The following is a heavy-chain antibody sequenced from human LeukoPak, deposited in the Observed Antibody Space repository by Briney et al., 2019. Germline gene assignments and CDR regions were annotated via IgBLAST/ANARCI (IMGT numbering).Heavy chain of an antibody. CDR1: GFTFSGYY. Sequence: PGGSLRLSCAASGFTFSGYYMFWVRQVPGKGLMWVSHINGVGTQTTYADTVKGRFTISRDNAKNTMYLQMNGLRDEDTAVYYCAKDRSSGSYPRGNEYWGRGTLVTVSS. V-gene: IGHV3-74*01. CDR2: INGVGTQT. J-gene: IGHJ4*02. CDR3: AKDRSSGSYPRGNEY. D-gene: IGHD1-26*01.